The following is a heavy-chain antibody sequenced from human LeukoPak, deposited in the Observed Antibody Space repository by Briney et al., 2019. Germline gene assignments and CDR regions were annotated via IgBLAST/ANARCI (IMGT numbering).Heavy chain of an antibody. D-gene: IGHD2-15*01. CDR1: GFTFSDYY. CDR2: ISSRSSYT. CDR3: ARKVVGGPVGAFAM. V-gene: IGHV3-11*03. J-gene: IGHJ3*02. Sequence: GGSLRLSCAASGFTFSDYYMNWIRQAPGKGLEWASSISSRSSYTDYADSVKGRFTSSRDNAKNSLYLQMNSLGAEDTAVYYCARKVVGGPVGAFAMCGHGTMGTVSS.